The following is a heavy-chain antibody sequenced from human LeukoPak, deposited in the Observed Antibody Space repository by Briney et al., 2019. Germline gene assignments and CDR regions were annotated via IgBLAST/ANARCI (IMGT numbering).Heavy chain of an antibody. V-gene: IGHV3-30*03. Sequence: GSLRLSCAASGFTFRSHGMHWVRQAPGKGLEWVAVISFDGSAKYHADSVKGRFTISRDNSKNTLYLQMNSLRPEDTAVYYCARDPVPAAARHFDYWGQGTLVTVSS. CDR3: ARDPVPAAARHFDY. CDR2: ISFDGSAK. J-gene: IGHJ4*02. CDR1: GFTFRSHG. D-gene: IGHD2-2*01.